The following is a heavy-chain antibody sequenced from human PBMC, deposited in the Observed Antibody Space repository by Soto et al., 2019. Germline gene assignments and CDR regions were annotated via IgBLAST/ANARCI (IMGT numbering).Heavy chain of an antibody. CDR2: IWYDGSNK. V-gene: IGHV3-33*01. CDR3: ARDFHAFDI. J-gene: IGHJ3*02. Sequence: GGSLRLSCAASGFTFSSYGMHWVRQAPGKGLEWVAVIWYDGSNKYYADSVKGRFTISRDNSKNTQYLQMNSLRAEDTAVYYCARDFHAFDIWGQGTMVTVSS. CDR1: GFTFSSYG.